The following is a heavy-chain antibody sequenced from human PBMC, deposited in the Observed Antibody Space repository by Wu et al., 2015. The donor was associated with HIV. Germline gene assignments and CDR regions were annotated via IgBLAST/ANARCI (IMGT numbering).Heavy chain of an antibody. D-gene: IGHD7-27*01. CDR2: IIPIFDTS. CDR1: GGTFSSFS. CDR3: ARGRTTGDSTYFDY. J-gene: IGHJ4*02. Sequence: QVQLVQSGAEVKKPGSSVRLSCKASGGTFSSFSVNWVRQAPGQGLEWMGGIIPIFDTSTYAQTFQGRVTITSDESTSTAYMDLTSLRSDDTAVYYCARGRTTGDSTYFDYWGQGTLVTVSS. V-gene: IGHV1-69*05.